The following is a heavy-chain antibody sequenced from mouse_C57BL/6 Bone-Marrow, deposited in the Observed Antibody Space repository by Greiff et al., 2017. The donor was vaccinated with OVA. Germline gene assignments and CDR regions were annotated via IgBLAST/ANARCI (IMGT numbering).Heavy chain of an antibody. Sequence: QVQLQQSGPELVKPGASVKISCKASGYAFSSSWMNWVKQRPGKGLEWIGRIYPGDGDPNYNGKFKGKATLTADKSSSTAYMQLSSLTSEDSAVYFCAREWYYYGLWDFDVWGTGTTVTVSS. CDR1: GYAFSSSW. CDR3: AREWYYYGLWDFDV. J-gene: IGHJ1*03. V-gene: IGHV1-82*01. D-gene: IGHD1-1*01. CDR2: IYPGDGDP.